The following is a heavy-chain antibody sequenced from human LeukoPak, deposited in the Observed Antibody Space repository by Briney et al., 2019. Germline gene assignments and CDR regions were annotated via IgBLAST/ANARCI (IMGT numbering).Heavy chain of an antibody. V-gene: IGHV1-69*05. CDR3: VREYHGGYFDF. Sequence: ASVKVSXKASGGTFSSYAISWVRQAPGQGLEWMGRIIPIFGTANYAQKFQGRVTITTDESTSTAYMELRSLKSEDTAIYFCVREYHGGYFDFWGQGTLVTVSS. J-gene: IGHJ4*02. CDR2: IIPIFGTA. CDR1: GGTFSSYA. D-gene: IGHD3-16*01.